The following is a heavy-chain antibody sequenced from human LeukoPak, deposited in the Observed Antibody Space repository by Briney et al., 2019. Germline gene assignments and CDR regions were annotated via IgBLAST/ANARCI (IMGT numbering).Heavy chain of an antibody. Sequence: GGSLRLSCAASGFIFTNYDMAWVRQTPGKGLEGGSTIHNSGGGYITYYADSVRGRFTVSRDNSDNTLFLQMYNLRAEDTAIYYCATDQARGSHSKFDYWGQGTLVTVSS. D-gene: IGHD1-26*01. CDR3: ATDQARGSHSKFDY. CDR1: GFIFTNYD. CDR2: IHNSGGGYIT. V-gene: IGHV3-23*01. J-gene: IGHJ4*02.